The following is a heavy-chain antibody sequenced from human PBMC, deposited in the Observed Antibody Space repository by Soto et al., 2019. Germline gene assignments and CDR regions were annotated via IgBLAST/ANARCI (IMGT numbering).Heavy chain of an antibody. CDR1: GYTFTSYG. V-gene: IGHV1-18*01. Sequence: ASVKVSCKASGYTFTSYGISWVRQAPGQGLEWMGWISAYNGNTKYAQKLQGRVTMTTDTSTSTAYMELSSLRSEDTAVYYCARGGYSYGYSYYYYGMDVWGQGTTVTVSS. CDR2: ISAYNGNT. D-gene: IGHD5-18*01. J-gene: IGHJ6*02. CDR3: ARGGYSYGYSYYYYGMDV.